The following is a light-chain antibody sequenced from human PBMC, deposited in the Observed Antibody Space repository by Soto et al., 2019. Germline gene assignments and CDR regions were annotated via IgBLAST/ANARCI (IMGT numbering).Light chain of an antibody. CDR3: QQYVSSSPVT. CDR2: AAS. V-gene: IGKV3-20*01. Sequence: ENVLTQSPGTLSLSPGQRATLSCRASQSVSSSYFAWYQQKPGQAPRLLIYAASNRATGIPDRFSGSGSGTDFTLTISRLEPEDFAFYYCQQYVSSSPVTFGGGTKVEIK. J-gene: IGKJ4*01. CDR1: QSVSSSY.